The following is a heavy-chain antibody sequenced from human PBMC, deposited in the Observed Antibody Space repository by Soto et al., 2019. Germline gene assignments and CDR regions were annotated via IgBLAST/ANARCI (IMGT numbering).Heavy chain of an antibody. J-gene: IGHJ4*02. D-gene: IGHD6-19*01. CDR1: GFTFSSYA. CDR3: ARGLEQWLAKESY. CDR2: ISYDGSNK. V-gene: IGHV3-30-3*01. Sequence: QVQLVESGGGVVQPGRSLRLSCAASGFTFSSYAMHWVRQAPGKGLEWVAVISYDGSNKYYADSVKGRFTISRDNSKNTLYLQMNSLRAEDTAVYYCARGLEQWLAKESYWGQGTLVTVSS.